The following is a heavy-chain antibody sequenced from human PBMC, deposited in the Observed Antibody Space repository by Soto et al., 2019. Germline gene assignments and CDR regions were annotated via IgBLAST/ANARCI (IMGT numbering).Heavy chain of an antibody. Sequence: PSETLSLTCAVSGYSISSGYYWGWIRQPPVKGLELIGSIYHSGSTYYNPSLKSRVTISVDTSKNQFSLKLSSVTAADTAVYYCASGVGGTTPFDYWGQGTLVTVSS. J-gene: IGHJ4*02. CDR2: IYHSGST. D-gene: IGHD1-7*01. CDR1: GYSISSGYY. CDR3: ASGVGGTTPFDY. V-gene: IGHV4-38-2*01.